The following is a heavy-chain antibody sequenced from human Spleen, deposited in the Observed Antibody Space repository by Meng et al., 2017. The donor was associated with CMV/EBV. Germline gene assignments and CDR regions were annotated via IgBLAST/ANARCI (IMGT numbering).Heavy chain of an antibody. CDR1: GGTFRKYA. V-gene: IGHV1-69*10. CDR2: NIPILGIA. Sequence: SVKVSCKAYGGTFRKYAIRWVRQAPGQGLEWMGGNIPILGIANYAQKLQGRVTMTTDTSTSTAYMELRSLRSDDTAVYYCAREYTNLYGMDVWGQGTTVTVSS. J-gene: IGHJ6*02. CDR3: AREYTNLYGMDV. D-gene: IGHD1-1*01.